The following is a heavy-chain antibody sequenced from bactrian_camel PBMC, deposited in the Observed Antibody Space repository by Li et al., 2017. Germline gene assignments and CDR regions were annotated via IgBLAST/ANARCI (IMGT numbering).Heavy chain of an antibody. J-gene: IGHJ4*01. CDR1: GSSYSARA. CDR2: IYGPDTA. D-gene: IGHD1*01. Sequence: HVQLVESGGGLVQPGGSLRLSCASSGSSYSARAMGWVRQAPGKEREMVSCIYGPDTAAYADSVKGRFTISRDYTKNIGHLQMNNLKPDDTAMYYCGKGRLNGLGQGTQVTVS. V-gene: IGHV3S9*01.